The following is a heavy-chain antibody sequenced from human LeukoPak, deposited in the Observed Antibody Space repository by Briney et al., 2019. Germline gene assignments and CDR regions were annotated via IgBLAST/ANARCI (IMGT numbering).Heavy chain of an antibody. Sequence: PSETLSLTCTVSGGSISSSSYYWGWIRQPPGKGLEWIGSIYYSGSTYYNPSLKSRVTISVDTSKNQFSLKLSSVTAADTAVYYCARHRCISYYYYYYMDVWGKGTTVTVSS. CDR1: GGSISSSSYY. D-gene: IGHD2-8*01. CDR3: ARHRCISYYYYYYMDV. CDR2: IYYSGST. J-gene: IGHJ6*03. V-gene: IGHV4-39*01.